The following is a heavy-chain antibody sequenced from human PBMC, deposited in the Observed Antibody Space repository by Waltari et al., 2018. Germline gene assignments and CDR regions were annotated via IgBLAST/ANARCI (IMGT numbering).Heavy chain of an antibody. J-gene: IGHJ4*02. Sequence: QVQLQESGPGLVKPSETLSLTCAVSGDSLSRAYYCGWIRQPPGKGLEWIGSIYHSGSTYYNPSLKSRVTISVDTSKNQFSLKLSSVTTADTAVYYCARVLYDILTGYPYYFDYWGQGTLVTVSS. CDR2: IYHSGST. CDR1: GDSLSRAYY. D-gene: IGHD3-9*01. CDR3: ARVLYDILTGYPYYFDY. V-gene: IGHV4-38-2*01.